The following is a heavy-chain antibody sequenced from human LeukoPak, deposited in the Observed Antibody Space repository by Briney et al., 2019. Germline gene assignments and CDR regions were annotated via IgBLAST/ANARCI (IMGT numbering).Heavy chain of an antibody. CDR3: ARSYYYDSSGYSDDAFDI. J-gene: IGHJ3*02. V-gene: IGHV4-34*01. CDR1: GGSFGVYY. CDR2: ISHSGST. D-gene: IGHD3-22*01. Sequence: SETLSLTCAVYGGSFGVYYWSWIRQPPGKGLEWIGEISHSGSTNFNASLKSRVSMSVDTSQNQFSLKLSSVTAADTAVYYCARSYYYDSSGYSDDAFDIWGQGTMVTVSS.